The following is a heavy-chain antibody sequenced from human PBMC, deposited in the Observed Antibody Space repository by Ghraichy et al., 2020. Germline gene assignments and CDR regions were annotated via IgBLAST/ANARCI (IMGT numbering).Heavy chain of an antibody. CDR2: INHSGST. CDR3: ARGRESQTMYYFDY. V-gene: IGHV4-34*01. CDR1: GGSFSGYY. J-gene: IGHJ4*02. D-gene: IGHD3-3*01. Sequence: SETLSLTCAVYGGSFSGYYWSWIRQPPGKGLEWIGEINHSGSTNYNPSLKSRVTISVDTSKNQFSLKLSSVTAADTAVYYCARGRESQTMYYFDYWGQGTLVTVSS.